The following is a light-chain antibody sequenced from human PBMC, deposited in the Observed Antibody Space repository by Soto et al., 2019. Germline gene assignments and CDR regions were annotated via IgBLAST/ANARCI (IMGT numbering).Light chain of an antibody. Sequence: VLTQPPSASGTPGQRVTISCSGSSSNIGSNTVSWYQQLPLSAPKLLIYSNNQRPSGVPDRFSGSKSATSASLAISGLQSEDEADYYCAAWDDSLNGRVFGGGTKVTVL. J-gene: IGLJ3*02. CDR2: SNN. CDR3: AAWDDSLNGRV. CDR1: SSNIGSNT. V-gene: IGLV1-44*01.